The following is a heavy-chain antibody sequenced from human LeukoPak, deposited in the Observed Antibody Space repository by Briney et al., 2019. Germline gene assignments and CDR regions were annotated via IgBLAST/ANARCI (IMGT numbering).Heavy chain of an antibody. CDR2: ISGSGGST. Sequence: WGSLRLSCAASGFTFSSDGMSWFRRAPGEGGEWVSGISGSGGSTYYADSVKGRFTISRDNSKNKLYLQMTSLTAEDTAVFYCARGPYCSGGTCYSLGEFDPWGQGTLVTVSS. CDR3: ARGPYCSGGTCYSLGEFDP. J-gene: IGHJ5*02. V-gene: IGHV3-23*01. D-gene: IGHD2-15*01. CDR1: GFTFSSDG.